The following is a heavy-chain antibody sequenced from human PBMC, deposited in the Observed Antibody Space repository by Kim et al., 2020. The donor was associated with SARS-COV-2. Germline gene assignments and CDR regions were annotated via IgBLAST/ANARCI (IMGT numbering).Heavy chain of an antibody. V-gene: IGHV2-5*02. CDR1: GFSLSTSGVG. D-gene: IGHD6-13*01. CDR2: IYWDDDK. CDR3: AHRSGPAAAPQYYFDY. Sequence: SGPTLVNPTQTLTLTCTFSGFSLSTSGVGVGWIRQPPGKALEWLALIYWDDDKRYSPSLKSRLTITKDTSKNQVVLTMTNMDPVDTATYYCAHRSGPAAAPQYYFDYWGQGTLVTVSS. J-gene: IGHJ4*02.